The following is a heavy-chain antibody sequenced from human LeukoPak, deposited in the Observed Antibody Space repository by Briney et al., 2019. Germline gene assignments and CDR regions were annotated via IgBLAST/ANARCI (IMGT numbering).Heavy chain of an antibody. CDR1: GGSISSGGRY. J-gene: IGHJ4*02. V-gene: IGHV4-31*03. Sequence: SGTLSLTCTVSGGSISSGGRYWSWIRQHPGKGLGWIGHIYNSGGTYYNPSLKSRVTISVDTSKNQFSLKLSSVTAADTAVYYCATDLVRGVMGYWGQGTLVTVSS. CDR2: IYNSGGT. CDR3: ATDLVRGVMGY. D-gene: IGHD3-10*01.